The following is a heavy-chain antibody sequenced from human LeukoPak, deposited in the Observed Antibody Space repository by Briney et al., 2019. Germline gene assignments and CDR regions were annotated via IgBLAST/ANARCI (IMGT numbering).Heavy chain of an antibody. J-gene: IGHJ4*02. D-gene: IGHD4-17*01. Sequence: GGTLRLSCVASGFTLSSYPVSWVRQAPGQGLEWVSAISGSGVNTYYSDSVRGRFTISRDNSKNTVYLQMHSPEAEDTAVYFCAKGTYYEERYGYYGVLDSWGQGALVTVSS. CDR3: AKGTYYEERYGYYGVLDS. CDR2: ISGSGVNT. CDR1: GFTLSSYP. V-gene: IGHV3-23*01.